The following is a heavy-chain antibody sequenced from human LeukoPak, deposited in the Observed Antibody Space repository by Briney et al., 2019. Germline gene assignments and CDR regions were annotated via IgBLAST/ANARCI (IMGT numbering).Heavy chain of an antibody. CDR2: ITWNSGSI. CDR1: GFTFDDYA. J-gene: IGHJ4*01. CDR3: AKAPEGIVVLTRGYFDY. V-gene: IGHV3-9*01. Sequence: PGRSLRLSCAASGFTFDDYAMHWVRQAPGKGLEWVSTITWNSGSIAYADSVKGRFTISRDNSKNSLYLQMNSLRAEDTALYYCAKAPEGIVVLTRGYFDYWGQGTLVTVSS. D-gene: IGHD3-22*01.